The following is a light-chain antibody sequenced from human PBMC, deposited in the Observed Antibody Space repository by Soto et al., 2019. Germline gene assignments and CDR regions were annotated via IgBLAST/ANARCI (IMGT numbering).Light chain of an antibody. J-gene: IGKJ2*02. V-gene: IGKV1-5*03. CDR2: RAA. CDR3: QQYHAYPCT. Sequence: DIQMTQSPYTLSASVGDRVTITCRASQSINSWLAWYQQKPGKAPKVLIYRAATLDSGVPSRFSGSGSGTEFTLTISSLQPGDFGTYYCQQYHAYPCTFVQGTKVEIK. CDR1: QSINSW.